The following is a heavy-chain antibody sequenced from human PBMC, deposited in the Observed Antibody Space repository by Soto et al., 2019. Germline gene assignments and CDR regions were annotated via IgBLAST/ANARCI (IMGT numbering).Heavy chain of an antibody. CDR1: GGTFSNYA. Sequence: QLQLVQSGAEVKKPGSSVKVSCKASGGTFSNYAMSWVRQAPGQGPEWMGGIIPSFGIVNYAQKFQGRVTIIADESTSTAYMELSSLRSEDTAVYYCAMQGEDYGSGSYRVWFDPWGQGTLVTVSS. D-gene: IGHD3-10*01. CDR2: IIPSFGIV. CDR3: AMQGEDYGSGSYRVWFDP. J-gene: IGHJ5*02. V-gene: IGHV1-69*01.